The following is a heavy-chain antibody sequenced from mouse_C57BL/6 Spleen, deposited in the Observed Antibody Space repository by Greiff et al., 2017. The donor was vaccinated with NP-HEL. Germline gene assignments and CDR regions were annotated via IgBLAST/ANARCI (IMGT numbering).Heavy chain of an antibody. J-gene: IGHJ3*01. D-gene: IGHD2-4*01. CDR2: ISSGGSYT. CDR3: ARPHISYDYGGLAD. V-gene: IGHV5-6*01. Sequence: EVMLVESGGDLVKPGGSLKLSCAASGFTFSSYGMSWVRQTPGKSLEWVATISSGGSYTYYPDNVKGRFTMSGDNAKNTPYLQMSSLKSEDTAVYYCARPHISYDYGGLADWGQGTLVTVSA. CDR1: GFTFSSYG.